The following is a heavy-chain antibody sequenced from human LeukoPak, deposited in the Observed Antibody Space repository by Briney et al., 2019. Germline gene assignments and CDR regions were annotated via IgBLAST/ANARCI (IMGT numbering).Heavy chain of an antibody. CDR1: GFNIGPYA. V-gene: IGHV3-43*02. D-gene: IGHD1-1*01. J-gene: IGHJ6*02. CDR2: IKADGSGT. CDR3: ATWAFYHNLDV. Sequence: GGSLRLSCAASGFNIGPYAMYWVRQGPGRGLEWVSVIKADGSGTFYSDSVRGRFTTSRDNSENSLYLQMSSLTSVDTALYYCATWAFYHNLDVWGQGTTVAVSS.